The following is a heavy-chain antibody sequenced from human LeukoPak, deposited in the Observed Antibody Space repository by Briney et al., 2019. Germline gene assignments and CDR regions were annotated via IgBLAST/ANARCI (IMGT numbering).Heavy chain of an antibody. Sequence: PGGSLRLSCAAPGFTFRSYGMHWVRQAPGKGLGWVSFIFYGGSYNYYADSVKGRFSISRDNSKNSLYLQMNSLRAEDTAVYYCARKLDGMDVWGQGTTVTVSS. CDR3: ARKLDGMDV. CDR2: IFYGGSYN. V-gene: IGHV3-33*08. CDR1: GFTFRSYG. J-gene: IGHJ6*02.